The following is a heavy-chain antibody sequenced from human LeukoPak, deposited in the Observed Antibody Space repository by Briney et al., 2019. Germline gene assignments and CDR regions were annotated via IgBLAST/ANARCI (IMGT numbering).Heavy chain of an antibody. V-gene: IGHV3-7*01. CDR1: GFTFSDSW. J-gene: IGHJ4*02. D-gene: IGHD4-17*01. CDR3: ARDPAYGALDY. Sequence: GGSLRLSCAASGFTFSDSWMTWVRQAPGRGLEWVADINQDGKTKSYMDSVEGRFTISRDNARNSMYLQMSSLRAEDTAVYYCARDPAYGALDYWGQGPLVTVSS. CDR2: INQDGKTK.